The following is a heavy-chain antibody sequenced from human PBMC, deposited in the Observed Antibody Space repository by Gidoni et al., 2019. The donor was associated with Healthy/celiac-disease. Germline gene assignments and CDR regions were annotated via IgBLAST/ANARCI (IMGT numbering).Heavy chain of an antibody. CDR2: ISWNSGSI. J-gene: IGHJ6*02. CDR1: GFTFDDYA. Sequence: EVQLVESGGGVVQPGRSLTLSCSASGFTFDDYAMHWVRQAPGKGLAWVSGISWNSGSIGYADSVKGRFTISRDNAKNSLYLQMNSLRAEDTALYYCAKGAVAAADGMDVWGQGTTVTVSS. V-gene: IGHV3-9*01. CDR3: AKGAVAAADGMDV. D-gene: IGHD6-19*01.